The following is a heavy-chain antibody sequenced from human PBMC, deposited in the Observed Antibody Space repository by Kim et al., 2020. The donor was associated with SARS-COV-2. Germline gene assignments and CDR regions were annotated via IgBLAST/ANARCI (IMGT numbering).Heavy chain of an antibody. V-gene: IGHV1-18*01. CDR1: GYTFTSYG. J-gene: IGHJ6*02. CDR3: ARDQRTLRYSSSSSSSVYYYYYGMDV. CDR2: ISAYNGNT. Sequence: ASVKVSCKASGYTFTSYGISWVRQAPGQGLEWMGWISAYNGNTNYAQKLQGRVTMTTDTSTSTAYMELRSLRSDDTAVYYCARDQRTLRYSSSSSSSVYYYYYGMDVWGQGTRSPSP. D-gene: IGHD6-6*01.